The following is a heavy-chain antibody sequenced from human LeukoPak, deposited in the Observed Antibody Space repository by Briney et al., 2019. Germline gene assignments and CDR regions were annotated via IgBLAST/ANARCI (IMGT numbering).Heavy chain of an antibody. J-gene: IGHJ3*02. D-gene: IGHD2-2*03. V-gene: IGHV4-59*08. CDR2: LYYSGST. CDR1: GASISSHY. CDR3: ARHTSDGYGPAPYGFDI. Sequence: WETLTLTCTVSGASISSHYWSWIRTPPGKGLEWIGYLYYSGSTNYNPSLKSRVTISVDTSKNQSSLKLSSVTAADTAVYYCARHTSDGYGPAPYGFDIWGQGTMVTVSS.